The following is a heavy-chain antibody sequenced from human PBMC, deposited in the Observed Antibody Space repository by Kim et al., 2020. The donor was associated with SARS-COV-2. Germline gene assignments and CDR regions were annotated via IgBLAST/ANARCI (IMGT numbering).Heavy chain of an antibody. Sequence: SETLSLTCTVSGGSISSYYWSWIRQPPGKGLEWIGYIYYSGSTNYNPSLKSRVTISVHTSKNQFSLKLISVTAADTAVYYCARQARYYDSSGYYTRNDA. J-gene: IGHJ3*01. CDR3: ARQARYYDSSGYYTRNDA. CDR1: GGSISSYY. CDR2: IYYSGST. V-gene: IGHV4-59*08. D-gene: IGHD3-22*01.